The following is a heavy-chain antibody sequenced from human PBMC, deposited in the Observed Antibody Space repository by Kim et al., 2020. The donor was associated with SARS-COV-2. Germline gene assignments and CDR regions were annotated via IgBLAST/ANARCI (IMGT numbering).Heavy chain of an antibody. D-gene: IGHD3-9*01. CDR3: TTDLLVGRRYYGMDV. CDR2: SESRTYCGAT. V-gene: IGHV3-15*04. Sequence: GGSLRLSCAASGCNVGNAWVSWVRQAAGEWLEGVCRSESRTYCGATDYAGLVKGRFTISRDDSKNTLYLQMNSLKTEDTAVYYCTTDLLVGRRYYGMDVWGHGTPCTLS. CDR1: GCNVGNAW. J-gene: IGHJ6*02.